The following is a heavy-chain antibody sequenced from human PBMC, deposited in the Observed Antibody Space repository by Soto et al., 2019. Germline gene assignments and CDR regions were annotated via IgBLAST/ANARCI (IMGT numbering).Heavy chain of an antibody. J-gene: IGHJ5*02. D-gene: IGHD4-17*01. V-gene: IGHV4-4*07. Sequence: QVQLQESGPGLVKPSETLSLTCTVSGDSVSKYYWNWIRQPAGKGLEWIWRIYTTRSPNYNPSLKSRVTMSVDTSKNQFSLKLNLTSVTAADTAVYYCARSPAYGDYANLDTWGQGTLVTVSS. CDR3: ARSPAYGDYANLDT. CDR1: GDSVSKYY. CDR2: IYTTRSP.